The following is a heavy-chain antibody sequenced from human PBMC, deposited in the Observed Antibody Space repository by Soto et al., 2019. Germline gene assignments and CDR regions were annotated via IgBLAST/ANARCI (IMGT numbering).Heavy chain of an antibody. CDR3: ARGSVEAVAGTSIYGMDV. CDR2: INHSGST. Sequence: SETLSLTCAVYGGSFSGYYWSWIRQPPGKGLEWIGEINHSGSTNYNPSLKSRVTISVDTSKNQFSLKLSSVTAADTAVYYCARGSVEAVAGTSIYGMDVWGQGTTVTVSS. CDR1: GGSFSGYY. J-gene: IGHJ6*02. D-gene: IGHD6-19*01. V-gene: IGHV4-34*01.